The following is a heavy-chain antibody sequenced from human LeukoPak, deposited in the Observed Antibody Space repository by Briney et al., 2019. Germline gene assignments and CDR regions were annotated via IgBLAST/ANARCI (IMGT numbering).Heavy chain of an antibody. J-gene: IGHJ4*02. CDR3: ASGRQLGR. CDR1: GFTFSSYG. Sequence: GGSLRLSCAASGFTFSSYGIHWVRQAPGKGLEWVANIKQDESEKYYVDSVKGRFTISRDNTKNSLYLQMNSLRVEDTAVYYCASGRQLGRWGQGTLVTVSS. D-gene: IGHD6-13*01. V-gene: IGHV3-7*03. CDR2: IKQDESEK.